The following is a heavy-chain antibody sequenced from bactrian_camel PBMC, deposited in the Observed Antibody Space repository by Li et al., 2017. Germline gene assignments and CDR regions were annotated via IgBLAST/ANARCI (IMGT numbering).Heavy chain of an antibody. V-gene: IGHV3S9*01. CDR3: AANRVVGYPPGEADFKS. D-gene: IGHD5*01. Sequence: HVQLVESGGGSVQAGGSLRISCVSPRYTTRWCMGFIRQGPNNAREGVAVINSDGSTNYGDSVKGRFTISRDDDKRTFYLQMNSLKPEDSGMYYCAANRVVGYPPGEADFKSWGPGTQVTVS. CDR2: INSDGST. J-gene: IGHJ6*01. CDR1: RYTTRWC.